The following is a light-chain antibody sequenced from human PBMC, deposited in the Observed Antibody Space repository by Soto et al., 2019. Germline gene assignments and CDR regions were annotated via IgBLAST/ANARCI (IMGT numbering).Light chain of an antibody. V-gene: IGLV2-14*01. CDR1: SSDIGDYNY. J-gene: IGLJ2*01. CDR3: SSYTSSSTVGI. Sequence: QSALTQPASVSGSPGQSITISCTGSSSDIGDYNYVSWYQQCPGKAPRLVIYDVNNRPSGVSNRFSGSKSGNTASLTISGLQAEDEADYYCSSYTSSSTVGIFGGGTKLTVL. CDR2: DVN.